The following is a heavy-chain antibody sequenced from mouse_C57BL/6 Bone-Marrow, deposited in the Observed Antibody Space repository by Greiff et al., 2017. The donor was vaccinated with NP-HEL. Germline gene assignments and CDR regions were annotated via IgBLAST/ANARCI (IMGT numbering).Heavy chain of an antibody. CDR2: IYPGSGST. J-gene: IGHJ4*01. Sequence: QVQLQQSGAELVKPGASVKMSCKASGYTFTSYWITWVKQRPGQGLEWIGDIYPGSGSTNYNEKFKSKATLTVDTSSSTAYMQLSSLTSEDSAVYYCARRDSNPYYYAMDYWGQGTSVTVSS. D-gene: IGHD2-5*01. V-gene: IGHV1-55*01. CDR1: GYTFTSYW. CDR3: ARRDSNPYYYAMDY.